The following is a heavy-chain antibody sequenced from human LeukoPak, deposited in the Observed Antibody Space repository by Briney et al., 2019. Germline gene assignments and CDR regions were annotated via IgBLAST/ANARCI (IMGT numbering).Heavy chain of an antibody. CDR2: ISYDGSNK. CDR1: GFTFSSYG. J-gene: IGHJ4*02. V-gene: IGHV3-30*18. D-gene: IGHD3-10*01. CDR3: AKGMRYYYGSGSSVGDY. Sequence: GGSLRLSCAASGFTFSSYGMHWVRQAPGKGLEWVAVISYDGSNKYYADSVKGRFTISRDNSKNTLYLQMNSLRAEDTAVYYCAKGMRYYYGSGSSVGDYWGQGTLVTVSS.